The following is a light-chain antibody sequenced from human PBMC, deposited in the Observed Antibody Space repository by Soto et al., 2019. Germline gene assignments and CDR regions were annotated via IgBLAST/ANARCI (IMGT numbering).Light chain of an antibody. J-gene: IGKJ3*01. CDR3: QHRSIWPFT. Sequence: EIVLTQSPATLSLSPGERATLSCRASQSVSSYLAWYQQKPGQAPRLLIYDASNRATGIPARFSGSGSGTDFTLTINSLEPEDFAVFYCQHRSIWPFTFGPGTKVDLK. CDR1: QSVSSY. V-gene: IGKV3-11*01. CDR2: DAS.